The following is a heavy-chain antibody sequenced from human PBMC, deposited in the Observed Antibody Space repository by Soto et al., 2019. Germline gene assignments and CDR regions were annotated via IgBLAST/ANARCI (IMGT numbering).Heavy chain of an antibody. J-gene: IGHJ6*02. CDR2: IYYSGST. V-gene: IGHV4-39*01. D-gene: IGHD3-22*01. CDR3: ARRPLLGYYDSSGYYGGKFYGMDV. CDR1: GGSISSSSYY. Sequence: QLQLQESGPGLVKPSETLSLTCTVSGGSISSSSYYWGWIRQPPGKGLEWIGSIYYSGSTYYNPSLKSRVTISVDTSKNQFSLKLSSVTAADTAVYYCARRPLLGYYDSSGYYGGKFYGMDVWGQGTTVTVSS.